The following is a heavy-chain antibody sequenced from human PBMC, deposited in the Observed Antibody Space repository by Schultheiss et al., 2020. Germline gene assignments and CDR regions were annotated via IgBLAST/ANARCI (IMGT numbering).Heavy chain of an antibody. V-gene: IGHV4-34*01. Sequence: SETLSLTCAVYGGSFSGYYWSWIRQPPGKGLEWIGEINHSGSTNYNPSLKSRVTISVDTSKNQFSLKLSSVTAADTAVYYCASKAAAGQKVDYWGQGTLVTVSS. CDR2: INHSGST. CDR1: GGSFSGYY. D-gene: IGHD6-13*01. CDR3: ASKAAAGQKVDY. J-gene: IGHJ4*02.